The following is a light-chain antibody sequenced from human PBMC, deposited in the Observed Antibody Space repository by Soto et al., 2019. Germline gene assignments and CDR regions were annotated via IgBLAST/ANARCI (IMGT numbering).Light chain of an antibody. CDR3: ESYDSSPVV. CDR2: GHS. CDR1: SSNIGAGYD. V-gene: IGLV1-40*01. J-gene: IGLJ2*01. Sequence: QSVLTQPPSVSGAPGQRVTISCTGSSSNIGAGYDVHWYQQLPVTAPKLLIYGHSNRPSGVPDRISGSKSGTSASLAITGLQAEDEADYYCESYDSSPVVFGGGTKLTVL.